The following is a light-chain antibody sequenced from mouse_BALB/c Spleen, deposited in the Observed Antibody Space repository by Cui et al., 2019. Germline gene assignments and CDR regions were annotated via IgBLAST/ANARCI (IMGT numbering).Light chain of an antibody. J-gene: IGKJ2*01. CDR1: QDVGTA. Sequence: IVITQSHKFMSTSVGDRVSTTCKASQDVGTAVAWYQQKPGQSPKLLIYWATTRHTGVPDRFTGSGSGTDFTLTISNVQSEDLADYFCQQYSSYQYTFGGGTKLEIK. CDR2: WAT. CDR3: QQYSSYQYT. V-gene: IGKV6-23*01.